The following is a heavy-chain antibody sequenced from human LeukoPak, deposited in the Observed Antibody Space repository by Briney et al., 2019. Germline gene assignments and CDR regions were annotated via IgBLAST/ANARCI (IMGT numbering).Heavy chain of an antibody. CDR1: GGTFSSCA. CDR3: ARGLGYCSSTSCHYYYGMDV. Sequence: SVKVSCKASGGTFSSCAISWVRQAPGQGLEWMGRIIPILGIANYAQKFQGRVTITADKSTSTAYMELSSLRSEDTAVYYCARGLGYCSSTSCHYYYGMDVWGQGTTVTVSS. J-gene: IGHJ6*02. CDR2: IIPILGIA. D-gene: IGHD2-2*01. V-gene: IGHV1-69*04.